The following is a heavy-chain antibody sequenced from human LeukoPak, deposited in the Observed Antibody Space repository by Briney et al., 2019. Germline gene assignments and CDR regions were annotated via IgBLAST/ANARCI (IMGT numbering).Heavy chain of an antibody. CDR2: IKQDGSEK. Sequence: GGSLRLSCAASGFTFSSYWMSWVRQAPGKGLEWVANIKQDGSEKYYVDSVKGRFTISRDNAKNSLYLQMNSLRAEDTAVYYCAKDLVTGTPDYWGQGTLVTVSS. J-gene: IGHJ4*02. CDR3: AKDLVTGTPDY. D-gene: IGHD1-7*01. CDR1: GFTFSSYW. V-gene: IGHV3-7*01.